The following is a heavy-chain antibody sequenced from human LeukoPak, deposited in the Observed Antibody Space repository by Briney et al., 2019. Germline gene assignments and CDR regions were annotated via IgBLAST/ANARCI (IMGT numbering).Heavy chain of an antibody. CDR1: GFSFSISA. D-gene: IGHD6-25*01. Sequence: GGSLRLSCAASGFSFSISAMSWVRQAPGKGLEWVSTLSGSGVTTYYADSVKGQFTISRDNSKNTLYLQMNSLRAEDTAVYYCAKGIYSSGWSYFDYWGHGALVTVSS. CDR2: LSGSGVTT. CDR3: AKGIYSSGWSYFDY. V-gene: IGHV3-23*01. J-gene: IGHJ4*01.